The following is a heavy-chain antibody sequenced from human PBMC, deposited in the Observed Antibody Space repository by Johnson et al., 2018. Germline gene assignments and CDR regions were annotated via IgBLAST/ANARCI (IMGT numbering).Heavy chain of an antibody. CDR3: ARGRGAAASYYMDV. J-gene: IGHJ6*03. V-gene: IGHV1-8*01. CDR2: RTPNSGKT. Sequence: VQLVESGAEVEKPGASVKVSCKASGYTFTSNDINWVRQATGQGPEWRGWRTPNSGKTGSAQKVMGRFTMPRNTPLSTAYMELSSRRSEDTAVYYCARGRGAAASYYMDVWGKGTTVTVSS. CDR1: GYTFTSND. D-gene: IGHD2-2*01.